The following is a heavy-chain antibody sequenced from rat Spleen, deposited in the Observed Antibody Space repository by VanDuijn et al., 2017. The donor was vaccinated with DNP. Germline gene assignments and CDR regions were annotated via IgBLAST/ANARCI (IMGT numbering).Heavy chain of an antibody. CDR2: ISYDGGST. CDR1: GFTFSDYY. D-gene: IGHD1-4*01. V-gene: IGHV5-22*01. Sequence: EVQLVESGGGLVQPGRSLKLSCAASGFTFSDYYMAWVRQAPTKGLEWVAYISYDGGSTYYGDSVKGRFTISRDNAKSTLYLQMNSLRSEDMATYYCARQGPGITTRYFDYWGQGVMVIVSS. J-gene: IGHJ2*01. CDR3: ARQGPGITTRYFDY.